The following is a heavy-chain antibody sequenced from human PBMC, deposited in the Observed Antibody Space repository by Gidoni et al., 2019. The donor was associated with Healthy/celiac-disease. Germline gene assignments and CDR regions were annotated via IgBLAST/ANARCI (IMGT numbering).Heavy chain of an antibody. V-gene: IGHV4-30-2*01. Sequence: QLQLQESGSGLVKPSQTLSLTCAVSGGSISRGGYSWSRIRQPPGKGLEWSGYIYHSGSTYYNPSLKSRVTISVDRSKNQFSLKLSSVTAADTAVYYCARAYDSSFDYWGQGTLVTVSS. J-gene: IGHJ4*02. D-gene: IGHD3-22*01. CDR1: GGSISRGGYS. CDR3: ARAYDSSFDY. CDR2: IYHSGST.